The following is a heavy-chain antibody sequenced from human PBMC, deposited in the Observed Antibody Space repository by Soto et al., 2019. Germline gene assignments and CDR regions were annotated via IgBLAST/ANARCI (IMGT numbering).Heavy chain of an antibody. V-gene: IGHV3-30-3*01. CDR1: GFTFSSYA. J-gene: IGHJ6*02. CDR3: ARDLYGGNSYYYGMDV. CDR2: ISYDGSNK. Sequence: QVQLVESGGGVVQPGRSLRLSCAASGFTFSSYAMHWVRQAPGKGLEWVAVISYDGSNKYYADSVKGRFTISRDNSTNTLYLQMNSLRAEDTAVYYCARDLYGGNSYYYGMDVWGQGTTVTVSS. D-gene: IGHD2-15*01.